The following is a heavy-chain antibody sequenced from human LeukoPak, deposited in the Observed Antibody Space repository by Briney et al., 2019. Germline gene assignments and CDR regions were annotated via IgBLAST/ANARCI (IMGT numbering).Heavy chain of an antibody. CDR3: ARDFSSGWYNYYYYMDV. CDR1: GYTFTSYG. Sequence: GASVKVSCKASGYTFTSYGISWVRQAPGQGLEWMGWISAYNGNTNYAQKLQGRVTMTTDTSTSTAYMELRSLRSEDTAVYYCARDFSSGWYNYYYYMDVWGKGTTVTISS. J-gene: IGHJ6*03. CDR2: ISAYNGNT. V-gene: IGHV1-18*01. D-gene: IGHD6-19*01.